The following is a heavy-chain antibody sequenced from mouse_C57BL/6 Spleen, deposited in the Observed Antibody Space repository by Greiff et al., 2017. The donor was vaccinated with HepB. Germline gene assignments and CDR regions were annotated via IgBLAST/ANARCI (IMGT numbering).Heavy chain of an antibody. Sequence: VKLQESGPELVKPGASVKISCKASGYAFSSSWMNWVKQRPGKGLEWIGRIYPGDGDTNYNGKFKGQATLTADQSSSTAYMQLSSLTSEDSAVYFCARESGYYDYPLAMDYWGQGTSVTVSS. CDR3: ARESGYYDYPLAMDY. J-gene: IGHJ4*01. CDR1: GYAFSSSW. V-gene: IGHV1-82*01. D-gene: IGHD2-4*01. CDR2: IYPGDGDT.